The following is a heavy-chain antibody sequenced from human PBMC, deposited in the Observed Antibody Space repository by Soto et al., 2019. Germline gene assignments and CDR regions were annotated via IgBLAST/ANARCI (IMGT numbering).Heavy chain of an antibody. Sequence: GGSLRLSCXASGFTFSSYGMHWVRQAPGKGLEWVAVISYDGSNKYYADSVKGRFTISRDNSKNTLYLQMNSLRAEDTAVYYCAKVKGSRFLEWLSDFDYWGQGTLVTVSS. CDR2: ISYDGSNK. D-gene: IGHD3-3*01. V-gene: IGHV3-30*18. CDR3: AKVKGSRFLEWLSDFDY. CDR1: GFTFSSYG. J-gene: IGHJ4*02.